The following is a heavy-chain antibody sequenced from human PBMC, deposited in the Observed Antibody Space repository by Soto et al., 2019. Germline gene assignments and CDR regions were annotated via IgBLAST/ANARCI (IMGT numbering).Heavy chain of an antibody. CDR3: ARDAQGSLFGEPHGMDV. J-gene: IGHJ6*02. CDR2: IYYSGST. CDR1: GGSISSSSYY. V-gene: IGHV4-39*07. D-gene: IGHD3-10*02. Sequence: SETLSLTCTVSGGSISSSSYYCGWIRQPPGKGLEWIGSIYYSGSTDYNPSLKSRVTISVDTSKNQFSLKLSSVTAADTAVYYCARDAQGSLFGEPHGMDVWGQGNRVTVSS.